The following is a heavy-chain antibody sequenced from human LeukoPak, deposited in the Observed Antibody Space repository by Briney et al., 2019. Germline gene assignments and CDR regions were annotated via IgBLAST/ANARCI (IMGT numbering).Heavy chain of an antibody. J-gene: IGHJ4*02. Sequence: PSETLSLTCTVSGGSITSGGYFWTWIRQRPGEGLEWIGYISYYGTPFYNPSFRSRLTISRDTPRNQFSLNLSSVTAADTALYYSARYYCGTSYCPGVDYWGQGALVTVSS. D-gene: IGHD2-21*01. CDR2: ISYYGTP. CDR1: GGSITSGGYF. V-gene: IGHV4-31*03. CDR3: ARYYCGTSYCPGVDY.